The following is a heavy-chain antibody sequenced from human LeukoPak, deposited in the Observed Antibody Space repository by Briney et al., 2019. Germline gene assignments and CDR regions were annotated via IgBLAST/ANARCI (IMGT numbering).Heavy chain of an antibody. J-gene: IGHJ6*02. CDR1: GYTLTELS. Sequence: GASVKVSCKVSGYTLTELSLHWVRQAPGKGLDWMGRFDPEDGETIYARKFQGRVTMTEDTSTDTAYMELSSLRSEDTAVYFCAVSLTTGGYYGMDVWGQGTTVTVSS. V-gene: IGHV1-24*01. CDR3: AVSLTTGGYYGMDV. D-gene: IGHD1-1*01. CDR2: FDPEDGET.